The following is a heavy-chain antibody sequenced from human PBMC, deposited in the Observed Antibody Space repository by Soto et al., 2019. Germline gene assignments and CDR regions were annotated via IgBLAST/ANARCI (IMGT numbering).Heavy chain of an antibody. D-gene: IGHD2-21*02. J-gene: IGHJ4*02. Sequence: QVQLVQSGAEVKKPGASVKVSCKASGYTFTSYDINWVRQAPGQGLEWMGWMNPNSGNTGYAQKFQGRVTMTRNTSISTAYMELSSLRSEDTAVYYCARGIVVVTATLFDYWGQGTLVTVSS. V-gene: IGHV1-8*01. CDR3: ARGIVVVTATLFDY. CDR1: GYTFTSYD. CDR2: MNPNSGNT.